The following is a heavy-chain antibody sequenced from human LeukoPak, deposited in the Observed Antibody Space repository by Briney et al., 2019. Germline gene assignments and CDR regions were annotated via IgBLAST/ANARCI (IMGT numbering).Heavy chain of an antibody. J-gene: IGHJ4*02. CDR2: IRSESDSA. CDR1: GFTFSSYP. Sequence: GGSLRLSCAASGFTFSSYPMNWVRQAPGKGVEWISNIRSESDSATYADSVKGRFTISRDNAKNSLYLQINSLRAEDTAVYYCVRDLNWAFDYWGQGTLVTASS. D-gene: IGHD3-16*01. CDR3: VRDLNWAFDY. V-gene: IGHV3-48*01.